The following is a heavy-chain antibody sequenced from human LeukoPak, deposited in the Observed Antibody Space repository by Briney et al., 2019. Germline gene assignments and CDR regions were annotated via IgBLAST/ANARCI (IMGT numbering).Heavy chain of an antibody. CDR2: IYSGGTT. Sequence: GGSLRLSCAVSGFTVSGNYMSWVRQAPGKGLEWVSLIYSGGTTYYADSVKGRFTISRDNSKNTLYLQMNSLRAEDTAVYYCARGGNSGYDVGTFDYWGQGTLVTVSS. D-gene: IGHD5-12*01. CDR3: ARGGNSGYDVGTFDY. V-gene: IGHV3-53*01. J-gene: IGHJ4*02. CDR1: GFTVSGNY.